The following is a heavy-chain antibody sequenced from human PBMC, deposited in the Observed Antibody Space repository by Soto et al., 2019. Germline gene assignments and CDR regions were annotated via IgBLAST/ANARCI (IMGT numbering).Heavy chain of an antibody. D-gene: IGHD3-22*01. CDR1: GGTFSSYA. Sequence: GASVKVSCKASGGTFSSYAISWVRQAPGQGLEWMGGIIPIFGTANYAQKFQGRVTITADGSTSTAYMELSSLRSEDTAVYYCAYYDSSGPRAFDYWGQGTLVTVSS. CDR2: IIPIFGTA. V-gene: IGHV1-69*13. CDR3: AYYDSSGPRAFDY. J-gene: IGHJ4*02.